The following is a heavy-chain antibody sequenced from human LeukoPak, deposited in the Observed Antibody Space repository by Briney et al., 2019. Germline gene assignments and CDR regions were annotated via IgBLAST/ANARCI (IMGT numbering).Heavy chain of an antibody. D-gene: IGHD3-22*01. Sequence: SETLSLTCTVSGGSISSYYWSWIRQPPGKGLEWIGYIYYSGSTNYNPSLKSRVTISVDTSKNQFSLKLSSVTAADTAVYYCARTGGLKRLYYYDSSGPSWFDPWGQGTLVTVSS. V-gene: IGHV4-59*01. CDR2: IYYSGST. J-gene: IGHJ5*02. CDR1: GGSISSYY. CDR3: ARTGGLKRLYYYDSSGPSWFDP.